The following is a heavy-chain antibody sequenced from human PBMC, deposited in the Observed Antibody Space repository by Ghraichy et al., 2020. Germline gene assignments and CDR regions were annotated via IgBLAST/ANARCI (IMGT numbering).Heavy chain of an antibody. CDR1: GGSFSGYY. D-gene: IGHD4-17*01. CDR2: INHSGST. CDR3: ARAGRYGDYDNYFDY. Sequence: SETLSLTCAVYGGSFSGYYWSWIRQPPGKGLEWIGEINHSGSTNYNPSLKSRVTISVDTSKNQFSLKLSSVTAADTAVYYCARAGRYGDYDNYFDYWGQGTLVTVSS. V-gene: IGHV4-34*01. J-gene: IGHJ4*02.